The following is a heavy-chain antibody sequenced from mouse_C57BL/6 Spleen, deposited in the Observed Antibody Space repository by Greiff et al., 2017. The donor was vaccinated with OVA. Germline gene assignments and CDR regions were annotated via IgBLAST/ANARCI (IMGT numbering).Heavy chain of an antibody. CDR3: AKRGATVVEGWYFDV. V-gene: IGHV1-64*01. CDR2: IHPNSGST. J-gene: IGHJ1*03. D-gene: IGHD1-1*01. CDR1: GYTFTSYW. Sequence: QVQLQQPGAELVKPGASVKLSCKASGYTFTSYWMHWVKQRPGQGLEWIGMIHPNSGSTNYNEKFKSKATLTVDKSSSTAYMQLSSLTSEDSAVYYCAKRGATVVEGWYFDVWGTGTTVTVSS.